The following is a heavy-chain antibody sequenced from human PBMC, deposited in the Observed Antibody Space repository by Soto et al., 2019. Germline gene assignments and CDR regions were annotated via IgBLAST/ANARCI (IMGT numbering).Heavy chain of an antibody. Sequence: SQTLSLTCAISGDSVSSNSAAWTWIRQSPSRGLEWLGRTYYRSKWYNDYAVSVKSRITINPDTSKNQFSLQLNSVTPEDTAVYYCARDRYGSGSPYYYYGMDVWGQGTTVTVSS. CDR2: TYYRSKWYN. CDR3: ARDRYGSGSPYYYYGMDV. D-gene: IGHD3-10*01. J-gene: IGHJ6*02. CDR1: GDSVSSNSAA. V-gene: IGHV6-1*01.